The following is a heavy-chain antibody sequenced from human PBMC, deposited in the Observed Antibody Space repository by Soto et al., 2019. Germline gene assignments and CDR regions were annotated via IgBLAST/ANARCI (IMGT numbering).Heavy chain of an antibody. CDR3: TRLLPEYSGYDYFDY. D-gene: IGHD5-12*01. J-gene: IGHJ4*02. Sequence: GGSLRLSCTASGFTFGDYAMSWFRQAPGKGLEWVGFIRRKAYGGTTEYAASVKGRFTISRDDSKSIAYLQMNSLKTEDTAVYYCTRLLPEYSGYDYFDYWGQGTLVTVSS. CDR2: IRRKAYGGTT. V-gene: IGHV3-49*03. CDR1: GFTFGDYA.